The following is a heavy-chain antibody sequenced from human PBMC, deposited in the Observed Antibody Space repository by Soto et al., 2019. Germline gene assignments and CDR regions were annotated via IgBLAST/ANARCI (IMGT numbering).Heavy chain of an antibody. CDR1: GYSFTTYG. Sequence: QVQLVQSGAEVKKPGASVKVSCKASGYSFTTYGISWVRQAPGQGLERMGWISTYNGDTDYAQNLQGRVTMTTDTSTTTAYMELRSLRSDDTAVYYCAREGSRPYYYYGMDVWGQGTTVTVSS. CDR2: ISTYNGDT. V-gene: IGHV1-18*01. J-gene: IGHJ6*02. D-gene: IGHD2-15*01. CDR3: AREGSRPYYYYGMDV.